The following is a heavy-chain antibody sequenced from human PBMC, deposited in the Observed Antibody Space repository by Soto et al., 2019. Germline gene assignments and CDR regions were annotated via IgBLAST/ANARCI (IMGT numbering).Heavy chain of an antibody. Sequence: PGGSLRLSCAASGFTFSSYSMNWVRQAPGKGLEWVSYISSSSTIYYADSVKGRFTISRDNAKNSLYLQMNSLRDEDTAVYYCASSEDSSGYYDDYGMDVWGQGTTVTVSS. CDR1: GFTFSSYS. CDR2: ISSSSTI. V-gene: IGHV3-48*02. D-gene: IGHD3-22*01. CDR3: ASSEDSSGYYDDYGMDV. J-gene: IGHJ6*02.